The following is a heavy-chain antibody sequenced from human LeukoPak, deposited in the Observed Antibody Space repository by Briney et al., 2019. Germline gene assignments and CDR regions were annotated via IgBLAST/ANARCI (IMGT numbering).Heavy chain of an antibody. CDR1: GYIFTIYA. D-gene: IGHD4-17*01. V-gene: IGHV1-3*01. J-gene: IGHJ4*02. CDR3: AATLHDYEWVFDY. CDR2: INARSYNT. Sequence: ASVKVSCKASGYIFTIYAMHWVRQDPGQRLEWMGCINARSYNTKYSQNFQGRVTITRDTSASTAYMELSSLRSEDTAVYYCAATLHDYEWVFDYWGQGTLVTVSS.